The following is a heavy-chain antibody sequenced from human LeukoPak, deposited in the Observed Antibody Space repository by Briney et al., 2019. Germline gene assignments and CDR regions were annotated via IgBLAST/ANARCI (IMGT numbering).Heavy chain of an antibody. CDR1: GFVFGNFA. D-gene: IGHD5-12*01. CDR3: EKETLSGIFYYFDH. J-gene: IGHJ4*02. Sequence: PGGSLRLSCAASGFVFGNFAMHWVRQPPGKGLEWVSGINWDGTTKAYADSVKGRFTISRDSVTNSLFLQMSSLRADDTAFYYCEKETLSGIFYYFDHWGQGSLVTVSS. CDR2: INWDGTTK. V-gene: IGHV3-9*01.